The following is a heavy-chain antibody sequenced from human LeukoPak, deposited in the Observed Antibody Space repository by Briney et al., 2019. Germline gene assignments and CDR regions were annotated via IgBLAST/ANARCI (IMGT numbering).Heavy chain of an antibody. V-gene: IGHV3-21*01. D-gene: IGHD3-3*01. CDR1: GFICSDYA. J-gene: IGHJ5*02. Sequence: GGSLRLSCTASGFICSDYAMSWARQAPGKGLEWVSSISSSSSYIYYADSVKGRFTISRDNAKNSLYLQMNSLRAEDTAVYYCARDKAEGYYDFWSGYYYNWFDPWGQGTLVTVSS. CDR2: ISSSSSYI. CDR3: ARDKAEGYYDFWSGYYYNWFDP.